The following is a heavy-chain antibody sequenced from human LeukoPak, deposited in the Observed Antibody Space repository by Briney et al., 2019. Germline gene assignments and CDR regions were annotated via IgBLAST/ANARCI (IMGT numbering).Heavy chain of an antibody. V-gene: IGHV3-23*01. CDR3: VKQERDFGVSRTES. CDR1: GFTFSRYA. CDR2: ISGSGGST. D-gene: IGHD4-17*01. Sequence: GGSLRLSCAASGFTFSRYAMSWVRQAPGKGLEWVSVISGSGGSTNYADSVKGRFTISRDNSKSMLYLQMNSLRVEDTAVYYCVKQERDFGVSRTESWGQGTLVTVSS. J-gene: IGHJ5*02.